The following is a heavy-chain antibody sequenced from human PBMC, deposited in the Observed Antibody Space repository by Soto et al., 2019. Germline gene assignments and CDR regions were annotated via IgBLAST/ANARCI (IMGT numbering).Heavy chain of an antibody. J-gene: IGHJ4*02. D-gene: IGHD6-25*01. CDR2: IYYSGST. V-gene: IGHV4-39*02. CDR1: GGSISSSSYY. Sequence: TETLSLTCTVSGGSISSSSYYWGWIRQPPGKGLEWIGSIYYSGSTYYNPSLKSRVTISVDTSKNQFSLKLSSVTPEDTAVYYCAGDEESSVFFGSGLRGQGTGVIVS. CDR3: AGDEESSVFFGSGL.